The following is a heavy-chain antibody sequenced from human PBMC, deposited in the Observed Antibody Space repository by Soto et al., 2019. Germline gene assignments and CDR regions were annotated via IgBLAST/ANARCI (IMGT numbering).Heavy chain of an antibody. V-gene: IGHV4-31*03. CDR2: IYYSGST. CDR1: GGSISSGGYY. J-gene: IGHJ3*02. CDR3: ARERRYYDSSGYQRGRAFDI. Sequence: TLSLTCTVSGGSISSGGYYWSWIRQHPGKGLEWIGYIYYSGSTYYNPSLKSRVTISVDTSKNQFFLKLSSVTAADTAVYYCARERRYYDSSGYQRGRAFDIWGQGTMVTVSS. D-gene: IGHD3-22*01.